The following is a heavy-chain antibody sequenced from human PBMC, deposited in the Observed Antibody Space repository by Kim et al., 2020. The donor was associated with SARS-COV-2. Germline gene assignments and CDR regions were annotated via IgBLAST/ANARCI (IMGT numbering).Heavy chain of an antibody. D-gene: IGHD3-22*01. Sequence: GGSLRLSCAASGFTVSSNYMSWVRQAPGKGLEWVSVIYSGGSTYYADSVKGRFTISRDNSKNTLYLQMNSLRAEDTAVYYCARAQSMYYYDSSGYYSRAFDIWGQGTMVTVSS. CDR2: IYSGGST. V-gene: IGHV3-53*01. CDR3: ARAQSMYYYDSSGYYSRAFDI. J-gene: IGHJ3*02. CDR1: GFTVSSNY.